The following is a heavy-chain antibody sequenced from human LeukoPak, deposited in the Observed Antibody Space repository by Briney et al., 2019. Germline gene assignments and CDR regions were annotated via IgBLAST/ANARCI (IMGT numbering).Heavy chain of an antibody. J-gene: IGHJ4*02. CDR3: ARGTYNSGWFDY. Sequence: SETLSLTCTVSGGSLSSYYWSWIRQPPGKGLEWIGYIYYSGSTNYNPSLKSRVTISVDTSKNQFSLKLSSVTAADTAVYYCARGTYNSGWFDYWGQGTLVTVSS. CDR1: GGSLSSYY. D-gene: IGHD6-19*01. CDR2: IYYSGST. V-gene: IGHV4-59*08.